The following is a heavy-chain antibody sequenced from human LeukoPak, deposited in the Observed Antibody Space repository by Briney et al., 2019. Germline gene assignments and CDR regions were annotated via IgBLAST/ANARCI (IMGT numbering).Heavy chain of an antibody. CDR2: IKPDGSEE. CDR1: GFTFSTYW. V-gene: IGHV3-7*05. D-gene: IGHD6-6*01. J-gene: IGHJ4*02. CDR3: AKPSRSISNEY. Sequence: GGSLRLSCAASGFTFSTYWMTWARQAPGKGLEWVATIKPDGSEEYYVDSVKGRFTISRDNAKNSLYLQMNSLRAEDTAVYYCAKPSRSISNEYWGQGTLVTVSS.